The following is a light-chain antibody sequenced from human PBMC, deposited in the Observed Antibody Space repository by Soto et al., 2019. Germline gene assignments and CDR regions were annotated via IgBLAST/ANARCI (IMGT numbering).Light chain of an antibody. CDR1: SSDIGAYDY. J-gene: IGLJ1*01. CDR3: FSFTTTCTHI. V-gene: IGLV2-14*01. Sequence: QYALSEPASLSGSTGQSITISCTVTSSDIGAYDYVSWFQQHPGKAPKLMISEVNNRPSGVSNRFSGSKSGNTAYLTISGLQVEDEAEYFCFSFTTTCTHIFGTGTEVTVL. CDR2: EVN.